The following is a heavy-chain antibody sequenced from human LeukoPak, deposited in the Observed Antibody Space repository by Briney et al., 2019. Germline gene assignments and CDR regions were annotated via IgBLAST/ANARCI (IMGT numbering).Heavy chain of an antibody. J-gene: IGHJ3*02. V-gene: IGHV1-24*01. Sequence: ASVKVSCKLSGFSLTELPLHWVRQAPGKGLEWIGGFDREDDKRIYAQQFQGRITMTEDTPSDTTYMELSSLRSEDTAVYYCATLGAYYDHSGLRVFDIWGQGTLVIVSS. CDR3: ATLGAYYDHSGLRVFDI. CDR2: FDREDDKR. D-gene: IGHD3-22*01. CDR1: GFSLTELP.